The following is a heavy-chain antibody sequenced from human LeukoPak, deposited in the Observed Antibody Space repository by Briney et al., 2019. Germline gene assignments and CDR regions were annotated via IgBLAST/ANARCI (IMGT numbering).Heavy chain of an antibody. CDR2: IYTSGST. CDR1: GYSISSGYC. CDR3: ARDRADGDYPNWFDP. D-gene: IGHD4-17*01. V-gene: IGHV4-38-2*02. J-gene: IGHJ5*02. Sequence: SETLSLTCTVSGYSISSGYCWGWIRQPPGKGLDWIGSIYTSGSTNYNPSLKSRVTISVDTSKNQFSLKLSSVTAADTAVYYCARDRADGDYPNWFDPWGQGTLVTVSS.